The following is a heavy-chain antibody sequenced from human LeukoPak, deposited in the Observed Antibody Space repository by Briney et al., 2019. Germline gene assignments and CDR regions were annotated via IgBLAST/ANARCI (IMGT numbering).Heavy chain of an antibody. D-gene: IGHD3-22*01. J-gene: IGHJ4*02. Sequence: SETLSLTCTVSGGSISSYYWSWIRQPPGKGLEWIGYIYYSGSTNYNPSLKSRVTISVDTSKNQFSLKLSSVTAADTAVYYCALGSSGYYDSTLDWGQGTLVTVSS. CDR1: GGSISSYY. V-gene: IGHV4-59*12. CDR2: IYYSGST. CDR3: ALGSSGYYDSTLD.